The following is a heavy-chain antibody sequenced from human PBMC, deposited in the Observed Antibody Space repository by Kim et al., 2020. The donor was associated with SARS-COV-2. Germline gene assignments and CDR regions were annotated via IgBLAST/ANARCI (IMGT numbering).Heavy chain of an antibody. D-gene: IGHD3-22*01. CDR3: ERALGDSSGYYYFDY. V-gene: IGHV4-4*02. Sequence: PSLKSRVTISVDKSKNQCSLKLSSVTAAETAVYYCERALGDSSGYYYFDYWGQGTLVTVSS. J-gene: IGHJ4*02.